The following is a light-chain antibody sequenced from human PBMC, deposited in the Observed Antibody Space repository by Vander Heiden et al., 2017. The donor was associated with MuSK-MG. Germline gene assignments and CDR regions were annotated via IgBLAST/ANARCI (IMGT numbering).Light chain of an antibody. CDR2: DVS. J-gene: IGLJ1*01. V-gene: IGLV2-14*03. CDR1: SSDVGASNY. Sequence: QSALTQPASVSGSPGPSITISCTGTSSDVGASNYVSWYQHHPGKAPKLMIYDVSIRPSGVSNRFSGSKSGNTASLTISGLQAEDEADYYCSSYRSSSTPYVLGTGTKVTVL. CDR3: SSYRSSSTPYV.